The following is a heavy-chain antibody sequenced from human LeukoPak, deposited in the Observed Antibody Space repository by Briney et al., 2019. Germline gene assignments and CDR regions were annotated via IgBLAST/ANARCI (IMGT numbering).Heavy chain of an antibody. CDR1: GFTFTSYS. D-gene: IGHD3-10*01. V-gene: IGHV3-23*01. Sequence: GGSLRLSCAASGFTFTSYSMNWVRQAPGKGLEWVSTISGGGGSTYYADSVKGRFTISRDNSKNTVYLQMNSLRAEDTAVYFCARGGPGVFAYWGQGTLVTVSS. J-gene: IGHJ4*02. CDR3: ARGGPGVFAY. CDR2: ISGGGGST.